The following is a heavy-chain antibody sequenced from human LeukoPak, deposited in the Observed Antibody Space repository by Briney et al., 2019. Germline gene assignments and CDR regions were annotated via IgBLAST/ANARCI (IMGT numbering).Heavy chain of an antibody. CDR2: IIPIFGTA. V-gene: IGHV1-69*05. D-gene: IGHD2-2*01. J-gene: IGHJ6*03. Sequence: ASAKVSCKASGGTFSSYAISWVRQAPGQGLEWMGGIIPIFGTANYAQKFQGRVTITTDESTSTAYMELSSLRSEDTAVYYCARYDDCSSTSCRAMDVWGKGTTVTVSS. CDR3: ARYDDCSSTSCRAMDV. CDR1: GGTFSSYA.